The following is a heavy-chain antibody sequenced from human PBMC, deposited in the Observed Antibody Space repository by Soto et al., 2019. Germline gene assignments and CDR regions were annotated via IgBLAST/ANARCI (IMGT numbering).Heavy chain of an antibody. J-gene: IGHJ3*02. CDR2: ISAYNGTT. CDR3: ARPITAPDHLDI. D-gene: IGHD1-20*01. V-gene: IGHV1-18*01. CDR1: GYTFTNYG. Sequence: QVQLVQSGAEVKKPGASVKVSCKASGYTFTNYGIIWVRQAPGQGLEWMRWISAYNGTTDYVQKLQGRVTMTTDTSTSTAYMELRRLTSDDAAVYYCARPITAPDHLDIWGQGTMVTVSS.